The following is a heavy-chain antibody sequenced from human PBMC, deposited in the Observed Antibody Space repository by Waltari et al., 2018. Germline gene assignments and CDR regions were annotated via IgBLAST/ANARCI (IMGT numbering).Heavy chain of an antibody. V-gene: IGHV3-48*04. CDR3: ARRYSSGFDY. CDR2: ISSSSGTI. CDR1: GFPFSSYS. J-gene: IGHJ4*02. D-gene: IGHD6-19*01. Sequence: EVQLVESGGGLVQPGGSLRPSCAASGFPFSSYSMNWVRRAPGKVLEWVSYISSSSGTIYYADSVKGRFTISRDNAKNSLYLQMNSLRAEDTAVYYCARRYSSGFDYWGQGTLVTVSS.